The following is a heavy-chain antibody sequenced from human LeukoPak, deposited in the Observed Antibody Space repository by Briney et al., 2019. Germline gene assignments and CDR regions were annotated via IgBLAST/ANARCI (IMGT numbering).Heavy chain of an antibody. V-gene: IGHV2-5*01. CDR3: AHLVVTIDWRSYFDY. J-gene: IGHJ4*02. Sequence: SGPTLVNPTQTLTLTCTFSDFSLSTPGMGVGWIRQPPAKALEWLAFIYYNADKRYSPSLQSGLTITRDTSKNQVVLAMTNMDPVDTATYYCAHLVVTIDWRSYFDYWGQGALVTVSS. CDR2: IYYNADK. D-gene: IGHD3-9*01. CDR1: DFSLSTPGMG.